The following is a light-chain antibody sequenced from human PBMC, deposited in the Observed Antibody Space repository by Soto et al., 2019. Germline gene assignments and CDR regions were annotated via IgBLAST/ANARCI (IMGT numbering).Light chain of an antibody. Sequence: QSALTQPASVSGSPGQSNTISCTGTSSDVGGYKYVSWYQQHPGKAPKLMIYDVSNRPSGVSNRFSGSKSGNTASLTISGLQAEDEADYYCSSSTSSSTYVFGTGTKLTVL. CDR2: DVS. CDR1: SSDVGGYKY. J-gene: IGLJ1*01. V-gene: IGLV2-14*01. CDR3: SSSTSSSTYV.